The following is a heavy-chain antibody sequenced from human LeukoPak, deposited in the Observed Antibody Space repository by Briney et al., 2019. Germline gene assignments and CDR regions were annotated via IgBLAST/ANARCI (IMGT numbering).Heavy chain of an antibody. V-gene: IGHV1-18*01. CDR2: ISAYNGNT. J-gene: IGHJ4*02. Sequence: ASVKVSCKASGYTFTSYGISWVRQAPGQGLEWMGWISAYNGNTNYAQKLQGRVTMTTDTSTSTAYMELRSLRSDDTAVYYCARDGRRYYYDSSGYPFDYWGQGTLVTVSS. CDR3: ARDGRRYYYDSSGYPFDY. D-gene: IGHD3-22*01. CDR1: GYTFTSYG.